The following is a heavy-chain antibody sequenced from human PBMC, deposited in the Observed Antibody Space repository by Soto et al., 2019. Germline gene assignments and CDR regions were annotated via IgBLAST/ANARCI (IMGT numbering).Heavy chain of an antibody. V-gene: IGHV1-2*02. CDR1: GYTFTGYY. Sequence: ASVKVSCKASGYTFTGYYMHWVRQAPGQGLEWMGWINPNSGGTNYAQKFQGRVTMTRDTSISTAYMELSRLRSDDTAVYYCAKEEVRYGSSSLSYYYYGMDVWGQGTTVTVSS. CDR2: INPNSGGT. J-gene: IGHJ6*02. D-gene: IGHD6-6*01. CDR3: AKEEVRYGSSSLSYYYYGMDV.